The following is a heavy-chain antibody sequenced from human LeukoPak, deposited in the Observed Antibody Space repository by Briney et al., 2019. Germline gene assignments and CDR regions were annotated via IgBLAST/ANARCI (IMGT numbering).Heavy chain of an antibody. CDR1: GGSISDYY. CDR3: ARTYGSGGYQRFDP. V-gene: IGHV4-59*01. J-gene: IGHJ5*02. D-gene: IGHD3-10*01. Sequence: PSETLSLTCTVSGGSISDYYRSWIRQPPGKGLQWIGYIYYSGSTNYNPSLKSRVTMSVDTSKNQLSLRLSSVTAADTAVYYCARTYGSGGYQRFDPWGQGTLVTVSS. CDR2: IYYSGST.